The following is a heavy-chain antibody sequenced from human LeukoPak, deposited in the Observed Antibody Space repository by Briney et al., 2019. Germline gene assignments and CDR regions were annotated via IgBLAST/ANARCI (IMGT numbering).Heavy chain of an antibody. J-gene: IGHJ3*02. CDR3: AKELARITTSCYYAFDI. CDR1: GFDFSHYA. Sequence: PGGSLRLSCAASGFDFSHYAMSWVRQAPGKELEWVSAITGSGGTTYYADSVKGRFTISRDNSKNTLYLQMNSLRAEDTAVYYCAKELARITTSCYYAFDIWGQGTLVTVSS. D-gene: IGHD2-2*01. CDR2: ITGSGGTT. V-gene: IGHV3-23*01.